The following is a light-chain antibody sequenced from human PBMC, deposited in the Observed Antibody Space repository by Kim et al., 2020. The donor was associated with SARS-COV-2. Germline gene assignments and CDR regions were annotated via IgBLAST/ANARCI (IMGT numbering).Light chain of an antibody. CDR1: HSVSSH. CDR3: QQGTNRPLT. Sequence: EIVLTQSPATLSLSPGDRATLSCRASHSVSSHLAWYQQRFGQAPRLLIYDTYNRATGIPARFSGSGSGTDFTLTINSLEPEDFAMYYCQQGTNRPLTFGGGTKVEI. CDR2: DTY. V-gene: IGKV3-11*01. J-gene: IGKJ4*01.